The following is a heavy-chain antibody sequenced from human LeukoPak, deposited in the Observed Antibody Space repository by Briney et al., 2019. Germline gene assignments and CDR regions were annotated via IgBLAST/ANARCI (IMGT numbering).Heavy chain of an antibody. V-gene: IGHV4-59*12. Sequence: SETLSLTCTVSGGSISSYYWSWIRQPPGKGLEWIAYIYYSGSTDYNPSLKSRVSMSVDTSKNQFSLKLSSVTAADTAVYYCARSRFGNNWFDPWGQGTLVTVSS. CDR2: IYYSGST. CDR1: GGSISSYY. J-gene: IGHJ5*02. D-gene: IGHD3-10*01. CDR3: ARSRFGNNWFDP.